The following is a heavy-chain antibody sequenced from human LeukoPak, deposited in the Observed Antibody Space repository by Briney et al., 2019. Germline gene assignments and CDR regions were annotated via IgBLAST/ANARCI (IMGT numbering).Heavy chain of an antibody. J-gene: IGHJ3*02. CDR1: GASISSGSYY. CDR2: IYTSGST. V-gene: IGHV4-61*09. D-gene: IGHD6-19*01. CDR3: ARFESSEAGTDAFDI. Sequence: PSQTLSLTCTVSGASISSGSYYWSWIRQPAGKGLEWIGHIYTSGSTNYNPSLKSRVTISVDTSKNQFSLKLSSVTPAGTAVYYCARFESSEAGTDAFDIWGQGTMVTVSS.